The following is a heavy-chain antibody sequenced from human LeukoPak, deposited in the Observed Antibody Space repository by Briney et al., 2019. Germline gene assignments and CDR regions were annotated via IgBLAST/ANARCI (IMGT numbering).Heavy chain of an antibody. CDR3: ARDLRGENWFDP. D-gene: IGHD3-16*01. V-gene: IGHV3-21*01. CDR1: GFTFSSYS. Sequence: GGSLRLSCAASGFTFSSYSMNWVRQAPGKGLEWVSSISSSSSYIYYADSVKGRFTISRDNAKNLLYLQMNSLRAEDTAVYYCARDLRGENWFDPWGQGTLVTVSS. CDR2: ISSSSSYI. J-gene: IGHJ5*02.